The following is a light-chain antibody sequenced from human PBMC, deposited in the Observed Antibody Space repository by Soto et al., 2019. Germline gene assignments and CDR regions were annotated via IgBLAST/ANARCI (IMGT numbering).Light chain of an antibody. CDR1: QSGSNSY. J-gene: IGKJ3*01. CDR2: GAS. CDR3: QQYGSSRFT. V-gene: IGKV3-20*01. Sequence: EIVLTQSPGTLSLSPGERATLSCRASQSGSNSYLAWYQHKPGQAPRLLVYGASSRATGIPDRFSGSESGTDFTLTISRLEPEYFSVYYCQQYGSSRFTFGPGTTVAIK.